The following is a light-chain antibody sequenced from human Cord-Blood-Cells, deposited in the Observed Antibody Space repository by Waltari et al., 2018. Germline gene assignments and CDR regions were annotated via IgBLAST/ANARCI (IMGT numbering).Light chain of an antibody. CDR3: SSYTSSSTLYV. J-gene: IGLJ1*01. CDR2: DVR. CDR1: NSDVGGFNY. Sequence: QSALTQPASVSGSPGHPIPIPCTGTNSDVGGFNYVSWNKQHTGKAPKLMIYDVRNRASAVSIRFSGATSGNTAALTSSVLHAEDEADCYGSSYTSSSTLYVFGTGTKVTVL. V-gene: IGLV2-14*01.